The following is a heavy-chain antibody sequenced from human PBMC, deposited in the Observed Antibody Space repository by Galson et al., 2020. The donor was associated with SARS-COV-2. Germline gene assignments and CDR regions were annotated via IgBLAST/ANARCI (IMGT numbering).Heavy chain of an antibody. V-gene: IGHV5-10-1*01. CDR3: ARRNDYGDYSRLWAFDI. CDR2: IDPGDSYT. J-gene: IGHJ3*02. CDR1: GYSFTSYW. D-gene: IGHD4-17*01. Sequence: HGESLKISCKSSGYSFTSYWITWVRQMPGKGLEWVGRIDPGDSYTKYSPSFQGHVTISADRSINTVHLQWSSLKASDSAIYYCARRNDYGDYSRLWAFDIWGQGTMVTVSS.